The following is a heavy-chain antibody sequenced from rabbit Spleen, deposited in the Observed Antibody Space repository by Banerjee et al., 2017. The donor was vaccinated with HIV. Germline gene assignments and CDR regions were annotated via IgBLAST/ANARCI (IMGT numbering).Heavy chain of an antibody. CDR3: ARDKRGSRPYFNL. D-gene: IGHD4-2*01. CDR2: IYIGDGNT. V-gene: IGHV1S45*01. J-gene: IGHJ4*01. Sequence: QEQLEESGRDLVKPEGSLTLTCTASGFSFSSGYYMCWVRQAPGKGPEWIACIYIGDGNTYYASWAKGRFTISRTSSTTVTLQMTSLTAADTATYFCARDKRGSRPYFNLWGPGTLVTVS. CDR1: GFSFSSGYY.